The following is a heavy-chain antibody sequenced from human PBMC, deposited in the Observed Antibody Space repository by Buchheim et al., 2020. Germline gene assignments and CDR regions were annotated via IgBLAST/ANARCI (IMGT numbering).Heavy chain of an antibody. D-gene: IGHD6-13*01. J-gene: IGHJ5*02. CDR2: IYYSGST. V-gene: IGHV4-59*01. CDR3: ARESAADEAWRWFDP. CDR1: GGSISSYY. Sequence: QVQLQESGPGLVKPSETLSLTCTVSGGSISSYYWSWIRQPPGKGLEWIGYIYYSGSTNYNPSLKSRVTISVDTSKNQFSLKLSSVTAADTAVYYCARESAADEAWRWFDPWGQGTL.